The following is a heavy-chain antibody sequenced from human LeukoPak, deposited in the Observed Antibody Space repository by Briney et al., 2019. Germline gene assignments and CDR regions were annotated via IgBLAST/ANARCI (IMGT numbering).Heavy chain of an antibody. CDR1: GFTFSSYG. CDR3: ARGSMCSGGICYSARCFDY. Sequence: GGSLRLSCAASGFTFSSYGMHWVRQAPGKGLEWVAVIWYDGSNKYYADSVKGRFTISRDNSKNTLYLQMNSLRAEDTAVYYCARGSMCSGGICYSARCFDYWGQGTLLTVSS. CDR2: IWYDGSNK. J-gene: IGHJ4*02. V-gene: IGHV3-33*01. D-gene: IGHD2-15*01.